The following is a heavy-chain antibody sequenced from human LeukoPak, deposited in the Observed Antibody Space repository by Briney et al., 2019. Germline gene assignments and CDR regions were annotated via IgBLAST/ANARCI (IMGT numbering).Heavy chain of an antibody. D-gene: IGHD5-18*01. CDR1: GFTFSSYS. CDR3: ARAGRYSYGSIDY. Sequence: GGSLRLSCAASGFTFSSYSMNWVRQAPGKGLEWVSSISTSSSYIYYADSVKGRFTISRDNAKNSLYLQMNSLRAEDTAVYYCARAGRYSYGSIDYWGQGTLVTVSP. V-gene: IGHV3-21*01. J-gene: IGHJ4*02. CDR2: ISTSSSYI.